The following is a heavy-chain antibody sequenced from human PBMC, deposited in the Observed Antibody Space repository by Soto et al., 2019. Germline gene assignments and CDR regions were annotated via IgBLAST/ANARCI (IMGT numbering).Heavy chain of an antibody. CDR3: ARGRPYYYDSSGYLDY. Sequence: SETLSLTCAVYGGPFSGYYWSWIRQPPGKGLEWIGEINHSGSTNYNPSLKSRVTISVDTSKNQFSLKLSSVTAADTAVYYCARGRPYYYDSSGYLDYWGQGTLVTVSS. J-gene: IGHJ4*02. V-gene: IGHV4-34*01. D-gene: IGHD3-22*01. CDR1: GGPFSGYY. CDR2: INHSGST.